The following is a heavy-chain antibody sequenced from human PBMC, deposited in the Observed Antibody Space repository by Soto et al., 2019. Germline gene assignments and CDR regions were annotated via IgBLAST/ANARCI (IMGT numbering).Heavy chain of an antibody. J-gene: IGHJ5*01. V-gene: IGHV3-21*01. CDR1: GFTFSLYN. CDR3: VRSGGDYSHLDS. Sequence: GGSLRLSCAASGFTFSLYNMNWVRQAPGKGMEWVSSVSPRSDSMYYAASVRGRFPISRDNAQTSVFLEMNSLRAEDTAIYYCVRSGGDYSHLDSWGRGTLVTVSS. D-gene: IGHD4-4*01. CDR2: VSPRSDSM.